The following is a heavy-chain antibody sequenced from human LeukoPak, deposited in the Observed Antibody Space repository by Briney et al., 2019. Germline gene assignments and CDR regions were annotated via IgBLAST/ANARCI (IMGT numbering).Heavy chain of an antibody. CDR1: GYTFTGYY. J-gene: IGHJ4*02. CDR3: ARGGRLRFKLDY. D-gene: IGHD5-12*01. V-gene: IGHV1-2*02. CDR2: INPNSGGT. Sequence: ASVKVSCKASGYTFTGYYMHWVRQAPGQGLEWMGWINPNSGGTNYAQKFQGRVTMTRDTSISTAYMELSSLRSEDTAVHYCARGGRLRFKLDYWGQGTLVTVSS.